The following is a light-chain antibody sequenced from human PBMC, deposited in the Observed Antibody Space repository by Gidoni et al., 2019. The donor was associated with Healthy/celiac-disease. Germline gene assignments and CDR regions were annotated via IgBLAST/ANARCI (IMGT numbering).Light chain of an antibody. CDR2: AAS. J-gene: IGKJ1*01. V-gene: IGKV1-39*01. CDR3: QQSYSTPRT. CDR1: QSISSY. Sequence: IQMTQSTSSLSASVGHRVTITCRASQSISSYLTWYQQKPGKAPKLLIYAASSLQSGVPSRFSGSGSGTDFTLTISSLQPEDFATYYCQQSYSTPRTFGQGTKVEIK.